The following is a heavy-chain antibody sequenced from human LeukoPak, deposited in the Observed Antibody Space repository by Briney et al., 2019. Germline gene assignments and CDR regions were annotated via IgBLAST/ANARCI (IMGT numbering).Heavy chain of an antibody. Sequence: GGSLRLSCAASGFTFSSYAMHWVRQAPGKGLEWVAVISYDGGNKYYADSVKGRFTISRDNSKNTLYLQMNSLRAEDTAVYYCARDLQDIVVVPAADYWGQGTLVTVSS. CDR3: ARDLQDIVVVPAADY. D-gene: IGHD2-2*01. CDR2: ISYDGGNK. J-gene: IGHJ4*02. CDR1: GFTFSSYA. V-gene: IGHV3-30*04.